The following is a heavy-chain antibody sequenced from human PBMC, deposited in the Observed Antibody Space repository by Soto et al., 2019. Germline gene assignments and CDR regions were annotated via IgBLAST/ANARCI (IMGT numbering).Heavy chain of an antibody. CDR2: IRPHGGRA. D-gene: IGHD3-10*01. CDR1: GYTFSNYY. V-gene: IGHV1-46*01. CDR3: AREPNESYYFDY. J-gene: IGHJ4*02. Sequence: GASVKVSCRASGYTFSNYYLHWVRQAPGQGLEWLGIIRPHGGRADYAPRFRGSVIMTRDTSTSTVSKELTSMRSEETAVYFCAREPNESYYFDYWGQGTLVTVSS.